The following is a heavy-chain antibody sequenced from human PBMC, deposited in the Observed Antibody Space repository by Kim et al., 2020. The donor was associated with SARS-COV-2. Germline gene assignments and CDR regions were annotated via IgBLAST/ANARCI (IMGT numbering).Heavy chain of an antibody. V-gene: IGHV3-21*01. CDR3: ARDRAGEIAVYSSTWFDT. Sequence: GGSLRLSCAASGFAFSSYTMHWVRQAPGKGLEWVSSISGSSNYIYYADSVKGRFTISRDNAKNSLYLQMNSLGAEDTAVYYCARDRAGEIAVYSSTWFDTWSQGTPVTVSS. CDR2: ISGSSNYI. D-gene: IGHD6-13*01. J-gene: IGHJ5*02. CDR1: GFAFSSYT.